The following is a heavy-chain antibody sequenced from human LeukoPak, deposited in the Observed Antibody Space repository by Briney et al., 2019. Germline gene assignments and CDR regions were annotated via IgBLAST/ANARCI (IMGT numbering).Heavy chain of an antibody. J-gene: IGHJ3*01. CDR3: AKDRGGSSQLGDAFDV. Sequence: PGGSLRLSCAASGFTVSSNYMSWVRQAPGKGLEWVSITYSGGRTYYADSVKGRFTISRDNSKNSLYLQMNSLRAEDTALYYCAKDRGGSSQLGDAFDVWGHGTMVTVSS. D-gene: IGHD2-15*01. V-gene: IGHV3-53*05. CDR1: GFTVSSNY. CDR2: TYSGGRT.